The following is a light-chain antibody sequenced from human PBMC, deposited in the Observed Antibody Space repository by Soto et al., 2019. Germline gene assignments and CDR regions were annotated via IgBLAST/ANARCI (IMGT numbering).Light chain of an antibody. Sequence: ALTQPPSASGSPGQSVTISCTATSSDVGGYNYISWYQQHPGKAPKLMIYEVSKRPSGVPDRFSGSKSGNTASLTVSGLQAEDEAYYYCSSYAGSNILVFGGGTQVTVL. V-gene: IGLV2-8*01. CDR2: EVS. CDR1: SSDVGGYNY. CDR3: SSYAGSNILV. J-gene: IGLJ2*01.